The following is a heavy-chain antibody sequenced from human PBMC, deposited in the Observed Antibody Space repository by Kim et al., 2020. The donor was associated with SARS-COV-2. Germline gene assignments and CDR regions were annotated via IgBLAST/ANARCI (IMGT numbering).Heavy chain of an antibody. Sequence: GGSLRLSCAASGFTFSSYGMHWVRQAPGKGLEWVAVIWYDGSNKYYADSVKGRFTISRDNSKNTLYLQMNSLRAEDTAVYYCAREGGYCSSTSCYIDYYYGMDVWGPGTTVTVSS. D-gene: IGHD2-2*02. V-gene: IGHV3-33*01. J-gene: IGHJ6*02. CDR1: GFTFSSYG. CDR3: AREGGYCSSTSCYIDYYYGMDV. CDR2: IWYDGSNK.